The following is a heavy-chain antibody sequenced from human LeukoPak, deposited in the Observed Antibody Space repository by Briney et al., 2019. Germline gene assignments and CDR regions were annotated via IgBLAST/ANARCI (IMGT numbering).Heavy chain of an antibody. J-gene: IGHJ4*02. CDR1: GFTVSNNY. D-gene: IGHD4-23*01. CDR3: ARGNSASYYQFDY. V-gene: IGHV3-53*01. Sequence: GGSLRPSCAASGFTVSNNYLSWVRQAPGKGLEWVSVIYSGGSIYYADSVKGRFTLSRDNSKNTLYLQMNSLRAEDTAVYYCARGNSASYYQFDYWGQGTLVTVSS. CDR2: IYSGGSI.